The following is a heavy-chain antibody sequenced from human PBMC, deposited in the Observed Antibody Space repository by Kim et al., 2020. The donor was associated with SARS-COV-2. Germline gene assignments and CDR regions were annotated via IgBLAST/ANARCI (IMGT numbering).Heavy chain of an antibody. CDR2: ISSSSSYI. CDR3: ARDDLVGNWGSWRGAGFQH. Sequence: GGSLRLSCAASGFTFSSYSMNWVRQAPGKGLEWVSSISSSSSYIYYADSVKGRFTISRDNAKNSLYLQMNSLRAEDTAVYYCARDDLVGNWGSWRGAGFQHWGQGTLVTVSS. J-gene: IGHJ1*01. CDR1: GFTFSSYS. D-gene: IGHD6-13*01. V-gene: IGHV3-21*01.